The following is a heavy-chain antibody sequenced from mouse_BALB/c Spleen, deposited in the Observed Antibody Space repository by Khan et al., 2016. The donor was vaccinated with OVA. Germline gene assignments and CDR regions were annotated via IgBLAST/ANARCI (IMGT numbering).Heavy chain of an antibody. V-gene: IGHV1S56*01. CDR3: ARGGLRGVAMDY. CDR2: IYPGDGST. Sequence: QVQLQQSGPELVKPGALVKISCKASGYTFTSYDINWVKQRPGQGLEWIGWIYPGDGSTKYNEKFKDKATLTADTSSSTASMQLSRLTSENSGVYCCARGGLRGVAMDYWGQGTSVSVSS. J-gene: IGHJ4*01. D-gene: IGHD2-4*01. CDR1: GYTFTSYD.